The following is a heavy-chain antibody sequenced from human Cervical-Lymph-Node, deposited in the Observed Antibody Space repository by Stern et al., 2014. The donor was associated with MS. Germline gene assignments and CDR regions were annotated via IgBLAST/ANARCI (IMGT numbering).Heavy chain of an antibody. CDR1: GFKFSIYW. V-gene: IGHV5-51*01. CDR3: ARQATAWASDV. Sequence: EVQLVESGAELIRPGESLKISCKGSGFKFSIYWMAWVRQMPGKGLEWMGLIYPGDSETRYSPSFQGKVTRSADQSPRTAYLQRGPLNASDTAMYFCARQATAWASDVWGQGTLVTVSS. D-gene: IGHD2-21*02. CDR2: IYPGDSET. J-gene: IGHJ4*02.